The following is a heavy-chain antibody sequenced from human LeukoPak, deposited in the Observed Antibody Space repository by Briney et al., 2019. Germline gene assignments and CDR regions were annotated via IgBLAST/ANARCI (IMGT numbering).Heavy chain of an antibody. CDR2: VSFSGIT. J-gene: IGHJ4*02. D-gene: IGHD3-22*01. V-gene: IGHV4-59*01. CDR3: VSYSYDTSGYYYAFGY. CDR1: GVSISSYY. Sequence: SETLSLTCTVTGVSISSYYWSWIRQPPGRGLEWIGYVSFSGITNLNPSLKSRVTMSRDTSKNQFSLRLLSVTAADTAVYFCVSYSYDTSGYYYAFGYWGQGLLVTVSS.